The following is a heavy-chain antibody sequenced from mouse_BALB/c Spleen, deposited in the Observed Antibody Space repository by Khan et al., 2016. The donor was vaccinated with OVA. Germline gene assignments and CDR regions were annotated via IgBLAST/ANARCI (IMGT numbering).Heavy chain of an antibody. CDR3: TRDRIDY. V-gene: IGHV1-7*01. CDR2: INPTSGYT. Sequence: QVQLQQPGAELAKPGASVKMSCKASGYTFTTYWMHWVKQRPGQGLEWIGYINPTSGYTDYNEKFKDRATSSADKSSSTAYMQLSSLTSEDSAVYYCTRDRIDYWGQGTTLTVSS. J-gene: IGHJ2*01. CDR1: GYTFTTYW.